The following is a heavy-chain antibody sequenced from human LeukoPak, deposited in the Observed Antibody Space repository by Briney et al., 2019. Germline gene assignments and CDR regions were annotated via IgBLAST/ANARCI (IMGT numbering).Heavy chain of an antibody. V-gene: IGHV3-7*01. Sequence: PGGSLRLSRAASGFTLRTNWISWLPQAPGKGLEWGANIKQDGGKKYYVDSVKGRFTITRDNAKNSLYLQMSRLRVEDTDVYYCARDASGWSSYWGQGTLVTVPS. CDR2: IKQDGGKK. J-gene: IGHJ4*02. D-gene: IGHD6-19*01. CDR3: ARDASGWSSY. CDR1: GFTLRTNW.